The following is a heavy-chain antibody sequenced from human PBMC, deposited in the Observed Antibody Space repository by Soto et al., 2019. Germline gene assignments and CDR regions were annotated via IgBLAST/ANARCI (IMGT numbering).Heavy chain of an antibody. CDR1: GFTFSSYG. CDR2: IWYDGSNK. Sequence: GGSLRLSCAASGFTFSSYGMHWVRQAPGKGLEWVAVIWYDGSNKYYADSVKGRFTISRDNSKNTLYLQMNSLRAEDTAVYYCARAPRLGYYYGMDVWGQGTTVTVSS. V-gene: IGHV3-33*01. J-gene: IGHJ6*02. D-gene: IGHD7-27*01. CDR3: ARAPRLGYYYGMDV.